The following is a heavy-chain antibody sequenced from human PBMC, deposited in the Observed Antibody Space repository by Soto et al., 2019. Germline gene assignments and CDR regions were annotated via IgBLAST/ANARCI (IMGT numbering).Heavy chain of an antibody. CDR3: ARDRRHSSSWPSYDAFDI. Sequence: SVKVSCKASGGTFSSYAISWVRQAPGQGLEWMGGIIPIFGTANYAQKFQGGVTITADESTSTAYMELSSLRSEDTAVYYCARDRRHSSSWPSYDAFDIWGQGTMVTVSS. V-gene: IGHV1-69*13. CDR1: GGTFSSYA. J-gene: IGHJ3*02. CDR2: IIPIFGTA. D-gene: IGHD6-13*01.